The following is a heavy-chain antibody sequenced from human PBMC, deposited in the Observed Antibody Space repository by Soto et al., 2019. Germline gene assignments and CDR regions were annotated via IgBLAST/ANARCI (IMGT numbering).Heavy chain of an antibody. V-gene: IGHV3-33*01. CDR1: GFTFSSYG. J-gene: IGHJ6*02. CDR3: ARDATVAGTGYYYYGMDV. Sequence: QVQLVESGGGVVQPGRSLRLSCAASGFTFSSYGMHWVRQAPGKGLEWVAVIWYDGSNKYYADSVKGRFTISRDNSKNTXXLQMNSLRAEDTAVYYCARDATVAGTGYYYYGMDVWGQGTTVTVSS. CDR2: IWYDGSNK. D-gene: IGHD6-19*01.